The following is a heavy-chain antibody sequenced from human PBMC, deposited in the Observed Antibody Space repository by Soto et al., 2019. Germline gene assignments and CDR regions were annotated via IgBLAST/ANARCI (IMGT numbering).Heavy chain of an antibody. D-gene: IGHD2-8*02. V-gene: IGHV4-39*07. J-gene: IGHJ4*02. CDR3: ARDKITGLFDY. Sequence: SETLSLTCTVSGGSISSSGYYWGWIRQPPGKGLEWIGTIYYSGSTYYNPSLKSRVTISVDTSKNQFSLKLTSVTAADTAVYYCARDKITGLFDYWGQGTLVTVS. CDR2: IYYSGST. CDR1: GGSISSSGYY.